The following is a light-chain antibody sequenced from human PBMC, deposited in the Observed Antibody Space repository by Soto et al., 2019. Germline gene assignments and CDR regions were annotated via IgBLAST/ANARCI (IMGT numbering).Light chain of an antibody. J-gene: IGKJ5*01. Sequence: DIVLTQSPATLSSSPGERVTLSCRASQSVDNFLAWYQQKPGQPPRLLIYDASNRASGIPARFSGGGSGTDFTLTISSLEPEDLAIYFCQQRKKWPPITFGQGIRLEI. V-gene: IGKV3-11*01. CDR3: QQRKKWPPIT. CDR1: QSVDNF. CDR2: DAS.